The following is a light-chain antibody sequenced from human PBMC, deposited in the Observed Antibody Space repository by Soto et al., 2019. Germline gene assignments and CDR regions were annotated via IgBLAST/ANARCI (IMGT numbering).Light chain of an antibody. J-gene: IGKJ1*01. V-gene: IGKV2-28*01. CDR1: QSLLHSNGYNF. CDR2: FCY. Sequence: DSVVTQSPLSLPVTPGEPASISCRSSQSLLHSNGYNFLDWYLQKPGQSPQLLIYFCYNRASGFPVRLRGSVSGTDFSLKISRVEAEDGGVYYCMQALQSPWTFGQGTKVEIK. CDR3: MQALQSPWT.